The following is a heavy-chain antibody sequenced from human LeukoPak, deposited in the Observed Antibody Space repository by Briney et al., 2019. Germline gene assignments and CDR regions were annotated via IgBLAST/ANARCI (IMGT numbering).Heavy chain of an antibody. CDR1: GGTFSSYA. Sequence: SVKVSCKASGGTFSSYAISWVRQAPGQGLEWMGRIIPILGIANYAQKYQGRVTITADKSTSTAYMELSSLRSEDTAVYYCARGPVAPRILGFDYWGQGTLVTVSS. CDR2: IIPILGIA. D-gene: IGHD6-19*01. J-gene: IGHJ4*02. CDR3: ARGPVAPRILGFDY. V-gene: IGHV1-69*04.